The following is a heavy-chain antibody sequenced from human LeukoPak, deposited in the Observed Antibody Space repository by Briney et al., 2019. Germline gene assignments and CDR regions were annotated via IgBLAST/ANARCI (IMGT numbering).Heavy chain of an antibody. CDR3: VRSGGY. J-gene: IGHJ1*01. Sequence: GGSLRLTCAASGFTFSSHCMNWVRQAPGKGLEWVANIKEDGSEKYYVDSVKGRFTISRDNAKNSLCLQMNSLRAEDTAIYYCVRSGGYWGQRSPVTASS. D-gene: IGHD3-10*01. CDR1: GFTFSSHC. CDR2: IKEDGSEK. V-gene: IGHV3-7*05.